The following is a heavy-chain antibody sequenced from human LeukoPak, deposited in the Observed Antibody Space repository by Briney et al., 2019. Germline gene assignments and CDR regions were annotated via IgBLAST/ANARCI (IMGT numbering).Heavy chain of an antibody. CDR1: GFTFSTYS. J-gene: IGHJ4*02. V-gene: IGHV3-48*01. CDR2: ISSSSSNI. D-gene: IGHD1-26*01. Sequence: GGSLRLSCAASGFTFSTYSMNWVRQAPGKGLEWLSCISSSSSNIYYAASVRGRFTISRDNAKNSLNLQMNSLRAEDTSVYYCAREGDSGSFLEYWGQGTLVTVSS. CDR3: AREGDSGSFLEY.